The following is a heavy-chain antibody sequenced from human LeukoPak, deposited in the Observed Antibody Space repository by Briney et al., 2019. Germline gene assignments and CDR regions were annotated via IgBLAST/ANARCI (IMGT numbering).Heavy chain of an antibody. CDR1: GGSISSSSYY. CDR2: IYYSGST. J-gene: IGHJ5*02. D-gene: IGHD2-21*01. CDR3: ARHDFGGIQEPFDP. Sequence: PSETLSLTCTVSGGSISSSSYYWGWIRQPPGKGLEWIGSIYYSGSTYYNPSLKSRVTISVDTSKNQFSLKLSSVTAADTAVYYCARHDFGGIQEPFDPWGQGTLVTVSS. V-gene: IGHV4-39*01.